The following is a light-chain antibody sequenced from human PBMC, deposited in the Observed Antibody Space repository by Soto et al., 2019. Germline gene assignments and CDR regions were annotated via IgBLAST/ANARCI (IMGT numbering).Light chain of an antibody. CDR3: CSYTTTTSYV. CDR2: DVN. J-gene: IGLJ1*01. Sequence: QSALTQPASVSGSPGQSITISCTGTSSDVGTYKYVSWYQQHPGKVPKLMIYDVNNRPSGISDRFSGSKSGNTASLTISGLQAEDEADYYCCSYTTTTSYVFGTGTKLTVL. CDR1: SSDVGTYKY. V-gene: IGLV2-14*01.